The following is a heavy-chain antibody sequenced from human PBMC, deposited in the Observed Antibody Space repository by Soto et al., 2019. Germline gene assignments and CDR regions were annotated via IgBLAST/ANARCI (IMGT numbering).Heavy chain of an antibody. CDR3: ARSGRNAYYNMDV. CDR2: IYPGDSDT. Sequence: GESLKISCKGSGYSFTTFWIGWVRQMPGKGLEWMGVIYPGDSDTRYSPSFQGQVTLSADTSISTAYLQWSILKASDTATYYCARSGRNAYYNMDVWGQGTTVTV. V-gene: IGHV5-51*01. D-gene: IGHD1-26*01. CDR1: GYSFTTFW. J-gene: IGHJ6*02.